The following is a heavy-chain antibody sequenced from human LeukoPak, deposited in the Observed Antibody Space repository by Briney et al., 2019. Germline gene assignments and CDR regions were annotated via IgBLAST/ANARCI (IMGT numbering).Heavy chain of an antibody. CDR1: GGSISSSSYY. Sequence: SETLSLTCTVSGGSISSSSYYWGWIRQPPGKGLEWIGSIYYSGSTYYNPSLKSRVTISVDTSKNQFSLKLSSVTAADTAVYYCASTTPESDAFDIWGQGTMVTVSS. D-gene: IGHD1-14*01. J-gene: IGHJ3*02. CDR3: ASTTPESDAFDI. CDR2: IYYSGST. V-gene: IGHV4-39*01.